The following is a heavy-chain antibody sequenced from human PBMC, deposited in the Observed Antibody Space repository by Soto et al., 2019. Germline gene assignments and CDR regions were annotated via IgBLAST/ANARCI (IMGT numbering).Heavy chain of an antibody. CDR2: IIPIFGTA. Sequence: QVQLVQSGAEVKKPGSSVKVSCKASGGTFSSYAISWVRQAPGQGLEWMGGIIPIFGTANYAQKFQGRVTIAADESTSTDYMELSSLRSEDTAVYYCARAAGHCTNGVCYTFDYWGQGTLVTVSS. V-gene: IGHV1-69*12. CDR1: GGTFSSYA. CDR3: ARAAGHCTNGVCYTFDY. J-gene: IGHJ4*02. D-gene: IGHD2-8*01.